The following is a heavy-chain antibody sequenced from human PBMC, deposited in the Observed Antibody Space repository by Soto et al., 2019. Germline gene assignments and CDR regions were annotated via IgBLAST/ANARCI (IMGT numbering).Heavy chain of an antibody. CDR3: ARGGGPYSSSQGLDY. CDR2: IYTSGST. CDR1: GGSISSYY. D-gene: IGHD6-6*01. V-gene: IGHV4-4*07. J-gene: IGHJ4*02. Sequence: SSETLSLTCTVSGGSISSYYWSWIRQPAGKGLEWIWRIYTSGSTNYNPSLKSRVTMSVDTSKNQFSLKLSSVTAADTAVYYCARGGGPYSSSQGLDYWGQGTLVTVSS.